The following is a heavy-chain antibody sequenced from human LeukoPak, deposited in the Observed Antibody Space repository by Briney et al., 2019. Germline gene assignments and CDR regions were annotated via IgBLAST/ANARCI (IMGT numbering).Heavy chain of an antibody. D-gene: IGHD2-21*01. CDR3: ARGAIWYYYMDV. J-gene: IGHJ6*03. CDR1: GYTFTSYA. V-gene: IGHV1-2*02. CDR2: INPNSGGT. Sequence: ASVKVSCKASGYTFTSYAMNWVRQAPGQGLEWMGWINPNSGGTNYAQKFQGRVTMTRDTSISTAYMELSRLRSDDTAVYYCARGAIWYYYMDVWGKGTTVTVSS.